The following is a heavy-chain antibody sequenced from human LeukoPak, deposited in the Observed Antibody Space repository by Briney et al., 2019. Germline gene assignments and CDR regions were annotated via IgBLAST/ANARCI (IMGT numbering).Heavy chain of an antibody. CDR1: GGSISSYY. V-gene: IGHV4-59*01. D-gene: IGHD2-2*01. J-gene: IGHJ6*03. Sequence: ASETLSLTCTVSGGSISSYYWSWIRQPPGKGLEWIGYIYYSGSTNYNPSLKSRVTISLDTSKNQFSLRLSSVTAADTAVYYCARDWGVSARPGYMDVWGKGTTVTVSS. CDR2: IYYSGST. CDR3: ARDWGVSARPGYMDV.